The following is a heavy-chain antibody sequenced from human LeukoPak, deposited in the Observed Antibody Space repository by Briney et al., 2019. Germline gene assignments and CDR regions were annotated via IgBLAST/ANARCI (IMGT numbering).Heavy chain of an antibody. CDR1: GGTFSSYA. CDR3: ARGSGNDSDYYYYYGMDV. D-gene: IGHD5-12*01. J-gene: IGHJ6*02. Sequence: SVKVSCKASGGTFSSYAISWVRQAPGQGLEWMGRIIPILGIANYAQKFQGRVTITADKSTSTAYMELSSLRSEDTAVYYCARGSGNDSDYYYYYGMDVWGQGTTVTVSS. CDR2: IIPILGIA. V-gene: IGHV1-69*04.